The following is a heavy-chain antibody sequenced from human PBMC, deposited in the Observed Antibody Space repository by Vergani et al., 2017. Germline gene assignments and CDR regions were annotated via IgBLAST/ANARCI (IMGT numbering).Heavy chain of an antibody. J-gene: IGHJ4*02. D-gene: IGHD6-13*01. V-gene: IGHV5-51*01. CDR2: IYPGDSDT. Sequence: EVQLVQSGAEVKTPGESLKISCKGSGYSFTSYWIGWVRQMPGKGLEWMGIIYPGDSDTRYSPSFQGQVTISADKSISTAYLQWSCLKASDTAMYYCARHWGIAAAHRTQFDYWGQGTLVTVSS. CDR1: GYSFTSYW. CDR3: ARHWGIAAAHRTQFDY.